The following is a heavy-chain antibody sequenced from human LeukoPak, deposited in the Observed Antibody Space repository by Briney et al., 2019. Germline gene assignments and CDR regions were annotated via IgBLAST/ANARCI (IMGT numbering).Heavy chain of an antibody. CDR3: ARASVVPAAPSGWFDP. Sequence: GGSLRLSCAASGFTFSSYAMTWVRQAPGKGLEWVSIISGSGRSTYYPDSVKDRFAISRDNSKNTLYLQMNSLRAEDTAVYYCARASVVPAAPSGWFDPWGQGTLVTVSS. V-gene: IGHV3-23*01. CDR1: GFTFSSYA. J-gene: IGHJ5*02. CDR2: ISGSGRST. D-gene: IGHD2-2*01.